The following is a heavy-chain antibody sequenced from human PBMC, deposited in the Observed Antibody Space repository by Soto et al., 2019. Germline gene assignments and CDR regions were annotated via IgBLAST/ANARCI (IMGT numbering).Heavy chain of an antibody. D-gene: IGHD6-6*01. CDR2: ISSDGNNK. Sequence: QVQLVESGGGVVQPGRSLRLSCAASGFTFSNYAMHWVRQAPGKGREWGAIISSDGNNKYYAGSVKGRFTISRDNSKNTLYLQMNSLRAEDTAVHYCARDHYSSSPGNFDYWGQGTLVTVSS. V-gene: IGHV3-30-3*01. CDR1: GFTFSNYA. CDR3: ARDHYSSSPGNFDY. J-gene: IGHJ4*02.